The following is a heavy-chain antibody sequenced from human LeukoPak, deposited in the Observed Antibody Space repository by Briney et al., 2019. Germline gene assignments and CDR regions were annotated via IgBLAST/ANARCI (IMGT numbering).Heavy chain of an antibody. J-gene: IGHJ4*02. D-gene: IGHD2-2*01. V-gene: IGHV3-23*01. CDR1: GFTFSSYA. Sequence: GGSLRLSWAASGFTFSSYALRWVRQAPGKGREWVSAITGSGATAYYADSVQGHFTLSRDNSKNTLYLQLNNVRAEDTAVYFCAKEQLRVIEGGFDYWGQGTLVTVSS. CDR3: AKEQLRVIEGGFDY. CDR2: ITGSGATA.